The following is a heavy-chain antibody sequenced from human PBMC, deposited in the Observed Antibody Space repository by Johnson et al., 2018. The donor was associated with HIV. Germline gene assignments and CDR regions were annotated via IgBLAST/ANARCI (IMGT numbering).Heavy chain of an antibody. V-gene: IGHV3-66*01. CDR3: AKDLFYDPHAFDI. D-gene: IGHD2/OR15-2a*01. CDR1: GFTVSSNY. Sequence: VQLVESGGGVVQPGGSLRLSCAASGFTVSSNYMSWVRQAPGKGLEWVSVIYSGGSTYYDDSVKGRLTISRDNSKNTLYLQMNSLRAEDTALYYCAKDLFYDPHAFDIWGQGTMVAVSS. CDR2: IYSGGST. J-gene: IGHJ3*02.